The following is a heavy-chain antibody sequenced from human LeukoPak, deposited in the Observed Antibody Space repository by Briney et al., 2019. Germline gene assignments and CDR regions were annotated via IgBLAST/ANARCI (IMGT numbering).Heavy chain of an antibody. CDR1: GDSISSSSYY. V-gene: IGHV4-39*01. D-gene: IGHD3-10*01. Sequence: SETLSLTCIVSGDSISSSSYYWGWIRQPPGKGLEWIGSIYYSGSTYYNPSLKSRVTISVDTSKNQFSLKLSSVTAADTAVYYCARGSFYGYRPEWDYWGQGTLVTVSS. J-gene: IGHJ4*02. CDR3: ARGSFYGYRPEWDY. CDR2: IYYSGST.